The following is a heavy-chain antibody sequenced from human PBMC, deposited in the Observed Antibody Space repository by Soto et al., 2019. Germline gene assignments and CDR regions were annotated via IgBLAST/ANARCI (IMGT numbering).Heavy chain of an antibody. CDR1: GYTFTNYA. V-gene: IGHV1-3*01. Sequence: AAVKVSCKASGYTFTNYAMHWVRQAPGQRLEWMGWINAGNGNTKYSQKFQGRVTITRDTSASTAYMELSSLRSEDTAAYYCASSSYCSGGSCYYWFDPWGQGTLVTVSS. CDR3: ASSSYCSGGSCYYWFDP. CDR2: INAGNGNT. D-gene: IGHD2-15*01. J-gene: IGHJ5*02.